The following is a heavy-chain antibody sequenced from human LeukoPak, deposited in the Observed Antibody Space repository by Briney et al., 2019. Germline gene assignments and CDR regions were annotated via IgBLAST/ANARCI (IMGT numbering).Heavy chain of an antibody. V-gene: IGHV1-2*02. CDR1: GYTFTGYY. D-gene: IGHD2-15*01. CDR3: ARALIYCSGGSCFSDY. J-gene: IGHJ4*02. CDR2: INPNSGGT. Sequence: GASVTVSCKASGYTFTGYYMHWVRQAPGQGLEWMGWINPNSGGTNYAQKFQGRVTMTRDTSISTAYMELSRLRSDDTAVYYCARALIYCSGGSCFSDYWGQGTLVTVSS.